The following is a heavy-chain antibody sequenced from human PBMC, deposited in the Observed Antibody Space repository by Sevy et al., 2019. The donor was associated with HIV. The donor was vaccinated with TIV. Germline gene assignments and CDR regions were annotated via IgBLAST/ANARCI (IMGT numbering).Heavy chain of an antibody. CDR3: AREVDSIRFDP. CDR2: ISTYNGNT. Sequence: ASVKVSCKASGYTFTNYGISWVRQAPGQGLEWMGRISTYNGNTNYAQKLQGRVTMTKDTSTSTAYMELRSLRSDDTDVYYCAREVDSIRFDPWGQGTLVTVSS. D-gene: IGHD3-22*01. V-gene: IGHV1-18*01. J-gene: IGHJ5*02. CDR1: GYTFTNYG.